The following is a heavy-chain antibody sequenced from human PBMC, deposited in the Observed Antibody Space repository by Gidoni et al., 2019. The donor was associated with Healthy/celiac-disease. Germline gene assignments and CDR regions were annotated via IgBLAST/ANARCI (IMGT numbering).Heavy chain of an antibody. Sequence: EVQLVESGGGLVQPGGSLRLSCEASGFTFSSYDMHWVRQATGKGLELVSYIGTAGDPYYPGSVKGRFTISRENAKNSLYLQMNSLRAGDTAVYYCARGRRSSSTLSRNYYYYMDVWGKGTTVTVSS. V-gene: IGHV3-13*05. CDR2: IGTAGDP. CDR3: ARGRRSSSTLSRNYYYYMDV. D-gene: IGHD6-13*01. J-gene: IGHJ6*03. CDR1: GFTFSSYD.